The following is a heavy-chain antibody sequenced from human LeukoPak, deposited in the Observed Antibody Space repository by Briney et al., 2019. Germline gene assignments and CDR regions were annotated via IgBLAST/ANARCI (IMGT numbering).Heavy chain of an antibody. CDR1: GYTFTGYY. J-gene: IGHJ4*02. V-gene: IGHV1-2*02. D-gene: IGHD3-3*01. CDR3: ARGPITIFGVVIDY. Sequence: ASVKVSCKASGYTFTGYYMHWVRQAPGQGLEWMGLINPNSGGTNYAQKFQGRVTMTRDTSISTAYMELSRLRSDDTAVYYCARGPITIFGVVIDYWGQGTLVTVSS. CDR2: INPNSGGT.